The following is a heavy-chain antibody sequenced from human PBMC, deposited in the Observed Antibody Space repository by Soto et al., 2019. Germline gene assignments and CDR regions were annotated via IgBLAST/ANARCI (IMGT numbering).Heavy chain of an antibody. J-gene: IGHJ4*02. CDR2: ISGSGGRT. CDR3: AKGEVRGIIPSYFDY. Sequence: GGSLRLSCAASGLTLSSNAMSWVRQAPGKGLEWVSAISGSGGRTYYADSVKGRFTISRDNSKNTVYLRMNGLRAEDTAVYYCAKGEVRGIIPSYFDYWGLGTLVTVSS. CDR1: GLTLSSNA. V-gene: IGHV3-23*01. D-gene: IGHD3-10*01.